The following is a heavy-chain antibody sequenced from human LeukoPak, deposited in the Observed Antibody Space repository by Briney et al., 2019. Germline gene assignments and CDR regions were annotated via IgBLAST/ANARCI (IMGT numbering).Heavy chain of an antibody. CDR1: GGSISSYY. CDR2: IYYSGST. J-gene: IGHJ3*02. D-gene: IGHD3-22*01. V-gene: IGHV4-59*01. Sequence: SETLSLTCTVSGGSISSYYWSWIRQPPGKGLEWIGYIYYSGSTNYNPSLKSRVTISVDTSKNQFSLKLSSVTAADTAVYYCARDLQSDSSGYYSIWGQGTMVTVSS. CDR3: ARDLQSDSSGYYSI.